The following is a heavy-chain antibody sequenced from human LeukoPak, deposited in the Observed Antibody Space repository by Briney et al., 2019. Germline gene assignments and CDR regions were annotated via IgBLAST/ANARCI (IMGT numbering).Heavy chain of an antibody. V-gene: IGHV4-59*11. CDR1: GGSISSHY. CDR3: ARDDYGQFDY. Sequence: PSETLSLTCTVSGGSISSHYWSWIRQPPGKGLEWIGYIYYSGSTNYNPSLKSQVTISVDTSKNQFSLKLSSVTAADTAVYYGARDDYGQFDYWGQGTLVTVSS. CDR2: IYYSGST. J-gene: IGHJ4*02. D-gene: IGHD3-16*01.